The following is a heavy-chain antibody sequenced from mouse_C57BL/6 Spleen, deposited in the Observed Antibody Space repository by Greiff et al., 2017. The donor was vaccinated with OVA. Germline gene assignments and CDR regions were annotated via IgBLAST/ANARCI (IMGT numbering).Heavy chain of an antibody. V-gene: IGHV1-26*01. CDR2: INPNNGGT. Sequence: EVQLQQSGPELVKPGASVKISCKASGYTFTDYYMNWVQQSHGKSLEWIGDINPNNGGTSYNQKFKGKATLTVDKSSSTAYMELRSLTSEDSAVYYCAREKDSSGYYAMDYWGQGTSVTVSS. CDR3: AREKDSSGYYAMDY. CDR1: GYTFTDYY. D-gene: IGHD3-2*02. J-gene: IGHJ4*01.